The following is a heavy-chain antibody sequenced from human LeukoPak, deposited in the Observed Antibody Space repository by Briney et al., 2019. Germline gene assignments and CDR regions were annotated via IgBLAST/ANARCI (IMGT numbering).Heavy chain of an antibody. CDR1: GGSSSGYY. CDR3: ARVCGDSGGRNFDY. V-gene: IGHV4-34*01. CDR2: INHSGST. J-gene: IGHJ4*02. Sequence: PSETLSLTCAVYGGSSSGYYWSWIRQPPGKGLEWIGEINHSGSTNYNPSLKSRVTMSVDTSKNQFSLKLSSVTAADTAVYYCARVCGDSGGRNFDYWGQGTLVTVSS. D-gene: IGHD6-25*01.